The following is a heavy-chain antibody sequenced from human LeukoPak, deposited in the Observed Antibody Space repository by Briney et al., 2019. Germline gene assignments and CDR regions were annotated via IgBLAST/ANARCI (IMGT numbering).Heavy chain of an antibody. J-gene: IGHJ4*02. V-gene: IGHV3-23*01. CDR1: GFTFTSYS. CDR2: ISGGGGSK. CDR3: AKGGKWDVTPFDY. D-gene: IGHD1-26*01. Sequence: GGSLRLSCAASGFTFTSYSINWGRQAPGKVLEWVSTISGGGGSKYYADSVKGRFTISRDKSKNTLYLQVNSLRAEDTAVYYCAKGGKWDVTPFDYWGQGTLVTVSS.